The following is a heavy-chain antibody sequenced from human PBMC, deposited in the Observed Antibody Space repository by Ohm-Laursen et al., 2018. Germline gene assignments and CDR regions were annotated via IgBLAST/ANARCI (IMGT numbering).Heavy chain of an antibody. D-gene: IGHD3-22*01. J-gene: IGHJ4*02. CDR2: ISYDGSNK. CDR1: GFTFSSYG. Sequence: SLRLSCAASGFTFSSYGMHWVRQAPGKGLEWVAVISYDGSNKYYADSVKGRFTISRDNSKNTLYLQMNSLRAEDTAVYYCARAKYYDSSDYLYWGQGTLVTVSS. V-gene: IGHV3-30*03. CDR3: ARAKYYDSSDYLY.